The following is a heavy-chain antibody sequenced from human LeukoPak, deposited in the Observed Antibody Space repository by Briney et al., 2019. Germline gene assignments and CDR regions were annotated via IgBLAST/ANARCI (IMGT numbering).Heavy chain of an antibody. Sequence: GSLRLSCAASGFTFSSYGMHWVRQAPGKGLEWVSVIWYDGSNKYYADSVKGRFTISRDNSKNTLYLQMNSLRAEDTAVYYCATQLWTDWGQGTLVTVSS. CDR3: ATQLWTD. CDR1: GFTFSSYG. CDR2: IWYDGSNK. V-gene: IGHV3-33*01. J-gene: IGHJ4*02. D-gene: IGHD5-18*01.